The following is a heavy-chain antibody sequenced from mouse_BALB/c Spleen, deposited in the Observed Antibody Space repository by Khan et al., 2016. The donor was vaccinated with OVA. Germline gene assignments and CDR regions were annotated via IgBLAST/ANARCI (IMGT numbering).Heavy chain of an antibody. CDR2: IWGDGST. CDR3: ARELRLGGFAY. D-gene: IGHD1-2*01. V-gene: IGHV2-6-7*01. Sequence: VQLQESGPGLAAPSQSLSITCSVSGFSLNDFRVNWVRQPTGEGPEGLGMIWGDGSTDYNSALKSRLSISKDKSKSQVFLKMNSLQTDDTARYYCARELRLGGFAYWGQGTLVTVAA. CDR1: GFSLNDFR. J-gene: IGHJ3*01.